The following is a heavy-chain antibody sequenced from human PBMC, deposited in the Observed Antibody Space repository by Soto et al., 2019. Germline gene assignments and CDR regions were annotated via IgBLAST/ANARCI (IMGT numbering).Heavy chain of an antibody. D-gene: IGHD3-22*01. V-gene: IGHV1-18*01. CDR1: GYTFTSYG. CDR2: ISAYKGNT. J-gene: IGHJ4*02. CDR3: ARFMTYYYDSSGYYAPD. Sequence: QVQLVQSGAEVKKPGASVKVSCKASGYTFTSYGISWVRQAPGQGLEWMGWISAYKGNTKYAQKLQGRVTITTDTSTRTAYMELRIPRSDDTAVSYCARFMTYYYDSSGYYAPDLGQGTLVTVSS.